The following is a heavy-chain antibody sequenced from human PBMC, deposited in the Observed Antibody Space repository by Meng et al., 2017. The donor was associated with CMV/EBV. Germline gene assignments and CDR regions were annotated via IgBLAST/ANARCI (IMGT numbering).Heavy chain of an antibody. V-gene: IGHV4-59*01. CDR3: ARGGAEYYDFWSGPGGIDY. Sequence: SETLSLTCTVSGGSISSYYRSWIRQPPGKGLEWIGYIYYSGSTNYNPSLKSRVTISVDTSKNQFSLKLSSVTAADTAVYYCARGGAEYYDFWSGPGGIDYWGQGTLVTVSS. CDR1: GGSISSYY. D-gene: IGHD3-3*01. J-gene: IGHJ4*02. CDR2: IYYSGST.